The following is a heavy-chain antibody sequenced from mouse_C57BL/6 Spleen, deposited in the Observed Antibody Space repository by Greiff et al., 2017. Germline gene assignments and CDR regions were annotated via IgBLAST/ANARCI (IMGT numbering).Heavy chain of an antibody. D-gene: IGHD1-1*01. V-gene: IGHV5-9-1*02. CDR2: ISSGGDYI. CDR3: TRVYGSSYIYAMDY. CDR1: GFTFSSYA. J-gene: IGHJ4*01. Sequence: EVKLMESGEGLVKPGGSLKLSCAASGFTFSSYAMSWVRQTPEKRLEWVAYISSGGDYIYYAATVKGRFTISRDNARNTLYLQMSSLKSEDTAMYYCTRVYGSSYIYAMDYWGQGTSVTVSS.